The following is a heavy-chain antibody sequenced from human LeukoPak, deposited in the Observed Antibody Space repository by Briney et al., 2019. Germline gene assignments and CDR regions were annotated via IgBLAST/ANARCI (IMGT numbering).Heavy chain of an antibody. CDR2: ISGSGGNT. CDR1: GFTFSSYE. D-gene: IGHD3-10*01. J-gene: IGHJ4*02. V-gene: IGHV3-23*01. Sequence: GGSLRLSCAASGFTFSSYEMNWVRQAPGKGLEWVSVISGSGGNTYYADSVKGRFTISRDNSKNTLYLQMNSLRVEDTAVYYCAKSRSGNYYRSLGDWGQGTLVTVSS. CDR3: AKSRSGNYYRSLGD.